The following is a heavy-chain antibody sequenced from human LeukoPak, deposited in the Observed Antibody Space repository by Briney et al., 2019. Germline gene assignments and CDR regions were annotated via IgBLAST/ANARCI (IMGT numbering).Heavy chain of an antibody. CDR2: VYDSGST. CDR1: GGSIRSSY. V-gene: IGHV4-59*12. Sequence: SETLSLTCTVSGGSIRSSYWNWIRQSPGKGLEWIGYVYDSGSTNYNPSLKSRVTMSVDTSKNQFSLKLSSVTAADTAVYYCARPRITMVRGVIPAFDIWGQGTMVTVSS. D-gene: IGHD3-10*01. J-gene: IGHJ3*02. CDR3: ARPRITMVRGVIPAFDI.